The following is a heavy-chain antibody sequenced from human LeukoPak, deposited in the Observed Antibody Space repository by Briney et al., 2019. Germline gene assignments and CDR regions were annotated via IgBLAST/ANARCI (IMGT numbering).Heavy chain of an antibody. CDR2: IYYSGST. CDR1: GGSISSGDYY. D-gene: IGHD1-26*01. CDR3: ARATWELLHFDY. J-gene: IGHJ4*02. V-gene: IGHV4-30-4*08. Sequence: SSQTLSLTCTVSGGSISSGDYYWSWIRQPPGKGLEWIGYIYYSGSTYYNPSLKSRVTISVDTSQNQFSLKLSSVTAADMAVYYCARATWELLHFDYWGQGTLVTVSS.